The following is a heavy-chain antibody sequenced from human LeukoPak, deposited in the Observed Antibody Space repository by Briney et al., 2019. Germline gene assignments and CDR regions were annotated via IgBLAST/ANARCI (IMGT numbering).Heavy chain of an antibody. V-gene: IGHV4-34*01. CDR1: GGSFSGYY. Sequence: SETLSLTCAVYGGSFSGYYWSWIRQPPGKGLEWIGEINHSGSTNYNPSLKSRVTISVDTSKNQFSLKLSSVTAADTAVYYCARFVFYGSGSYYNVHGVDVWGKGTTVTVSS. CDR2: INHSGST. D-gene: IGHD3-10*01. CDR3: ARFVFYGSGSYYNVHGVDV. J-gene: IGHJ6*04.